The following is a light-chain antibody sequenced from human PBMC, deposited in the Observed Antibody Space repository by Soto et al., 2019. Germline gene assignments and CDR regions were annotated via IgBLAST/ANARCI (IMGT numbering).Light chain of an antibody. Sequence: EIVMTQSPATLSVSPRERATLSCRASQSVSSNLAWYQQKPGQAPRLLIYGASTRATGIPARFSGSGSGTEFTLTISSLQSEDCAVYYCQQYNNWPQLTFGGGTKVEIK. CDR1: QSVSSN. CDR2: GAS. V-gene: IGKV3-15*01. J-gene: IGKJ4*01. CDR3: QQYNNWPQLT.